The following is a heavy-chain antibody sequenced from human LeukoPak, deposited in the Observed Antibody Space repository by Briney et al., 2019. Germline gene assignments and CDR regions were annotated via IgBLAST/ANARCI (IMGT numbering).Heavy chain of an antibody. CDR2: ISYDGSNK. D-gene: IGHD6-19*01. CDR3: AKTPYSSGWHFDY. CDR1: GFTFSSYG. V-gene: IGHV3-30*18. J-gene: IGHJ4*02. Sequence: PGRSLRLSCAASGFTFSSYGMHWVRQAPGKGLEWVAVISYDGSNKYYADSVKGRFTISRDNSKNTLYLQMNSLRAEDTAVYYCAKTPYSSGWHFDYWGQGTLVTVSS.